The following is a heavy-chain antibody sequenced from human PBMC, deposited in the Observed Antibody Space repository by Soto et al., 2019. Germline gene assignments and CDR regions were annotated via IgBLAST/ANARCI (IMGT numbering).Heavy chain of an antibody. Sequence: LRLSCAASGFSVSSKYMTWVRQGPGKGLEWVSIIYSDGSTYYADSVKGRFTISRDNSKNTLYLQMNNLRAEDTAVYYCAKDNCISTSCYRLYNWFDPWGQGTLVTVSS. CDR3: AKDNCISTSCYRLYNWFDP. J-gene: IGHJ5*02. CDR1: GFSVSSKY. D-gene: IGHD2-2*01. V-gene: IGHV3-53*05. CDR2: IYSDGST.